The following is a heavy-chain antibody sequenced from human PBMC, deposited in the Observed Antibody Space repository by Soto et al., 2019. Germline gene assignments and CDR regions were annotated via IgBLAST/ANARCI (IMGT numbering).Heavy chain of an antibody. V-gene: IGHV1-69*08. CDR2: IIPILGIA. Sequence: QVQLVQSGAEVKKPGSSVKVSCKASGGTFSSYTISWVRQAPGQGLEWMGRIIPILGIANYAQKFQGRVTMTADKSTSTAYMELSSLRSEDTAVYYCARDRNYDILTGPTDYYYYGMDVWGQGTTVTVSS. CDR3: ARDRNYDILTGPTDYYYYGMDV. D-gene: IGHD3-9*01. J-gene: IGHJ6*02. CDR1: GGTFSSYT.